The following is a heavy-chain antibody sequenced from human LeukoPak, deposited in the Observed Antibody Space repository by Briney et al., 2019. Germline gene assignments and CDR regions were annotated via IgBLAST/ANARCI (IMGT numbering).Heavy chain of an antibody. CDR1: GFPFSISW. CDR3: AKDWFATTDY. J-gene: IGHJ4*02. D-gene: IGHD1/OR15-1a*01. CDR2: ITTDETT. Sequence: GGSLRLSCAASGFPFSISWMHWFRQVPGKGLMWVSRITTDETTTYADSVRGRFTISRDNAKNTVYLQMNSLRVEDTAVYYCAKDWFATTDYWGQGTPVTVSS. V-gene: IGHV3-74*01.